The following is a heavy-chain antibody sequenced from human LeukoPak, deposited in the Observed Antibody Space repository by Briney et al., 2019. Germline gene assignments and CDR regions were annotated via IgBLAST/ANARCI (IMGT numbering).Heavy chain of an antibody. Sequence: ASVKVSCKASGGTFSSYAISWVRQAPGQGLEWMGGIIPIFSTANYAQKFQGRVTITADESTSTAYMELSSLRSEDTAVYYCARVPVSRYYGPVYGMDVWGQGTTVTVSS. D-gene: IGHD3-10*01. V-gene: IGHV1-69*13. CDR2: IIPIFSTA. J-gene: IGHJ6*02. CDR1: GGTFSSYA. CDR3: ARVPVSRYYGPVYGMDV.